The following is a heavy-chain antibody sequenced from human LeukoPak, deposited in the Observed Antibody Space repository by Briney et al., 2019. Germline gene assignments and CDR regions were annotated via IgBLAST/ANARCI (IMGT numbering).Heavy chain of an antibody. D-gene: IGHD3-22*01. V-gene: IGHV3-23*01. Sequence: PGGSLRLSCAASGSTFSSYGMTWVRQAPGKGLEWVSTISGSGGSTYYADSVKGRFTISRDNSKNTLYLQMSSLTAEDTAKYYCAKSPYFDSSLGDYWGQGTMVTVSS. CDR1: GSTFSSYG. CDR3: AKSPYFDSSLGDY. CDR2: ISGSGGST. J-gene: IGHJ4*02.